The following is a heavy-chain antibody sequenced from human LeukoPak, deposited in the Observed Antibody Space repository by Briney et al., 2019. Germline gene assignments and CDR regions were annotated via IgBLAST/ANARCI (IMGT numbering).Heavy chain of an antibody. CDR2: IYYSGST. Sequence: SETLSLTCTVSGGSISSYYWSWIRQPPGKEMEWLGYIYYSGSTNYNPSLKSRVTISVDTSNNQFSLKLSSVTAADTAVYYCARSYYYDSSGYSANPGIKIDAFDIWGQGTMVTVSS. J-gene: IGHJ3*02. CDR1: GGSISSYY. CDR3: ARSYYYDSSGYSANPGIKIDAFDI. V-gene: IGHV4-59*01. D-gene: IGHD3-22*01.